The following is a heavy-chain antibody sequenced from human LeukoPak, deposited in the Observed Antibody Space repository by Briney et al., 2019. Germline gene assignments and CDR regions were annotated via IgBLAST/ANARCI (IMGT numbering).Heavy chain of an antibody. D-gene: IGHD3-22*01. V-gene: IGHV1-69*13. CDR2: IIPIFGTA. J-gene: IGHJ5*02. CDR1: GYTFTGYY. Sequence: SVKVSCKASGYTFTGYYMHWVRQAPGQGLEWMGGIIPIFGTANYAQKFQGRVTITADESTSTAYMELSSLRSEDTAVYYCARGGITMIVVARDWFDPWGQGTLVTVSS. CDR3: ARGGITMIVVARDWFDP.